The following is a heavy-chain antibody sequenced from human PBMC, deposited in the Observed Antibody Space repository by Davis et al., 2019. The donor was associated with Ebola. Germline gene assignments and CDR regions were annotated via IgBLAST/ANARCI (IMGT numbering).Heavy chain of an antibody. V-gene: IGHV4-38-2*02. J-gene: IGHJ4*02. CDR2: VYYSGST. Sequence: PSETLSLTCTVSGFSISSGYYWGWIRQPPGKGLEWIGSVYYSGSTYYNPSLKSRVTMSVDRSKNQFSLKVSSVTAADTAVYHCARHQGSWSFYYVDYWGQGTLVTVSS. CDR1: GFSISSGYY. CDR3: ARHQGSWSFYYVDY. D-gene: IGHD3-10*01.